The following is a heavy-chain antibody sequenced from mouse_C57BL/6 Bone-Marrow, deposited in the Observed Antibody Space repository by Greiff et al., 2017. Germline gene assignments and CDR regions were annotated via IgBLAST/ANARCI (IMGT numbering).Heavy chain of an antibody. J-gene: IGHJ4*01. Sequence: EVQLQQPVAELVRPGASVKLSCTASGFTFTNTYMHWVKQRPEQGLEWIGRIDPANGSTKYDPKFQSKATITADTSSSTAYLQLSSLTSEDTAVYYCAVGGQHEAMDYWGQGTSVTVSS. D-gene: IGHD3-3*01. CDR1: GFTFTNTY. CDR2: IDPANGST. V-gene: IGHV14-3*01. CDR3: AVGGQHEAMDY.